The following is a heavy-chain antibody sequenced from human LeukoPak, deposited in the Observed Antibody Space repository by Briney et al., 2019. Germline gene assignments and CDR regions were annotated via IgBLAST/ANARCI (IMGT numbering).Heavy chain of an antibody. V-gene: IGHV3-13*04. CDR3: TRAASYIAKAAYYYYGMDV. CDR1: GFTFSSYD. D-gene: IGHD6-13*01. J-gene: IGHJ6*02. CDR2: IGIAGDT. Sequence: GGSLRLSCAASGFTFSSYDMHWVRQATGKGLEWVSAIGIAGDTYSAGSVKGRFTISRDNAKDSLYLQMNSLRAGDTAVYYCTRAASYIAKAAYYYYGMDVWGQGTTVTVSS.